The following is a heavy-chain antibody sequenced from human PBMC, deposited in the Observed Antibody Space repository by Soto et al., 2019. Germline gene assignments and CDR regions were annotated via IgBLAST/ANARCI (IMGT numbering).Heavy chain of an antibody. CDR1: GFTFSNYA. CDR2: ISSRGAGT. J-gene: IGHJ4*02. Sequence: GSLRLSCAASGFTFSNYAMTWVRQAPGKGLEWVSSISSRGAGTNFADSVKDRFTISRDNSKNTLYLQMNSLRAEDTAVYYCAKAVYNYAYLDYWGQGTLVTVSS. D-gene: IGHD5-18*01. CDR3: AKAVYNYAYLDY. V-gene: IGHV3-23*01.